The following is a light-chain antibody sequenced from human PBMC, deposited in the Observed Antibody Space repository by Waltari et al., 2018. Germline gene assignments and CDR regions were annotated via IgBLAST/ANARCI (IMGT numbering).Light chain of an antibody. J-gene: IGLJ2*01. CDR3: SSFAGSNTVQ. Sequence: QSALTQPPSASGSPGQSVTISCTGTSSDVGGYNYVSWYQQYPGKAPKLIVYEVSKRPSGVPDRFSGSKSGNTASLTVSGLQAEDEADYYCSSFAGSNTVQFGGGTKLTVL. V-gene: IGLV2-8*01. CDR2: EVS. CDR1: SSDVGGYNY.